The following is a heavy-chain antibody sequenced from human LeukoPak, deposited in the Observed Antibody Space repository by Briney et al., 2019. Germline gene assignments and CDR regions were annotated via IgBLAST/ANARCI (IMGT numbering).Heavy chain of an antibody. D-gene: IGHD5-18*01. J-gene: IGHJ5*02. V-gene: IGHV1-46*01. Sequence: ASVKVSCKASGYILTSYFMHWVRQAPGQGLEWMGLINPSGGSTRYAQNFQGRVTMTRDMSTSTVYMELSSLSSEDTAVYYCARALPHRRLMDTTMEQHWFDPWGQGTLVTVSS. CDR3: ARALPHRRLMDTTMEQHWFDP. CDR1: GYILTSYF. CDR2: INPSGGST.